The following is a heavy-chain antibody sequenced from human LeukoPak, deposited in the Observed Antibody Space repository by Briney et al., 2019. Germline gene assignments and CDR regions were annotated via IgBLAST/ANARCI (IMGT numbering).Heavy chain of an antibody. CDR3: ARGRPIMMRAVVVYFDY. V-gene: IGHV1-46*01. J-gene: IGHJ4*02. D-gene: IGHD3-16*01. CDR1: GYTFTSYY. CDR2: INSSGGST. Sequence: ASVKVSCKASGYTFTSYYMHWVRQAPGQGLEWMGIINSSGGSTSYAQKFQGRVTMTRNTSTSTVYMELSSLRSEDTAVYYCARGRPIMMRAVVVYFDYWGQGTLVTVSS.